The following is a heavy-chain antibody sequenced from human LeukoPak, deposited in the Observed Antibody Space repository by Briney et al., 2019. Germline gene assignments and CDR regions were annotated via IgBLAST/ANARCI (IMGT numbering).Heavy chain of an antibody. CDR2: ISGSGGST. J-gene: IGHJ6*02. CDR3: AKSLVGWDPSRDTAMFYGMDV. CDR1: GFTFSSYA. V-gene: IGHV3-23*01. D-gene: IGHD5-18*01. Sequence: GGSLRLSCAASGFTFSSYAMSWVRQPPGKGLEWVSAISGSGGSTYYPDSVKGRFTISGNNSKNTLYLQMTSLRAEDPAVYYCAKSLVGWDPSRDTAMFYGMDVWGQGTTVSVSS.